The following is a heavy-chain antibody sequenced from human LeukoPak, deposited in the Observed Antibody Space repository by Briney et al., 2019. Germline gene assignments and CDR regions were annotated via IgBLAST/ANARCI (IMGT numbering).Heavy chain of an antibody. J-gene: IGHJ4*02. CDR1: RGSISSGAYY. Sequence: PSETLSLTCTVSRGSISSGAYYWGWIRQPPGKGLEWIGNIYHSGSTYYNPSLKSRVTISVATSKNQFSLKLSSVTAADTAVYYCARVDYFDSSGYHYYFDYWGQGTLVTVSS. CDR2: IYHSGST. D-gene: IGHD3-22*01. V-gene: IGHV4-38-2*02. CDR3: ARVDYFDSSGYHYYFDY.